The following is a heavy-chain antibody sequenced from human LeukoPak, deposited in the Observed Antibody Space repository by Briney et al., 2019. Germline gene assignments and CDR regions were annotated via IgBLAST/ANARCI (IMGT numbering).Heavy chain of an antibody. CDR2: INPSGGSP. D-gene: IGHD2-21*02. CDR3: ARDDSTFCGGDCFSNYCDH. J-gene: IGHJ4*02. Sequence: ASVKVSCKASGYIFTSYSMHWVRQAPGQGVEWMGLINPSGGSPGYAQRFQGRLIMTRDTSTSTVYMELSSLRYEDTAVYYCARDDSTFCGGDCFSNYCDHWGQGTLITVSS. V-gene: IGHV1-46*01. CDR1: GYIFTSYS.